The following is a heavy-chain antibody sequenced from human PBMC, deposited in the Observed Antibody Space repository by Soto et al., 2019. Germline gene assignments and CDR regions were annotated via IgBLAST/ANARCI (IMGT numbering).Heavy chain of an antibody. Sequence: GGSLRLSCAASGFSSSYYAMHWVRQAPGKGLEWVAVIAYDASKKYYADSVKGRFTISRDNSKNTLYLQMNSLRDEDTAVYYCASPYCSGGSCYLTEYFQHWGQGTLVTVSS. V-gene: IGHV3-30*03. CDR2: IAYDASKK. D-gene: IGHD2-15*01. J-gene: IGHJ1*01. CDR1: GFSSSYYA. CDR3: ASPYCSGGSCYLTEYFQH.